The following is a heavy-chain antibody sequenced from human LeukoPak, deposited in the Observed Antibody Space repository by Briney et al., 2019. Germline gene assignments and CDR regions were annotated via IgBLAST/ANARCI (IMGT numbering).Heavy chain of an antibody. D-gene: IGHD6-13*01. Sequence: GVSLRLSCAPSVFTRCSYPMRCLRRAPEGGLEGVSAFSGSGGTTYYADYVKRRFTISREHSQNTLYLKMTSLTAEDTDVYYCAEPSPAAAGIMAYFQHWGQGTLVTVS. J-gene: IGHJ1*01. CDR3: AEPSPAAAGIMAYFQH. V-gene: IGHV3-23*01. CDR2: FSGSGGTT. CDR1: VFTRCSYP.